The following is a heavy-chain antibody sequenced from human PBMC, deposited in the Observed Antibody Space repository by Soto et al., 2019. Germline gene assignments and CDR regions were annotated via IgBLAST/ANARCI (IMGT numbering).Heavy chain of an antibody. CDR2: INAGNGNT. CDR1: GYTFTSYA. Sequence: ASVKVSCKASGYTFTSYAMHWVRQAPGQRLEWMGWINAGNGNTKYSQKFQGRVTITRDTSASTAYMELSSLRSEDTAVYDCARSIVVVTALDDWGQGTLDTFSS. CDR3: ARSIVVVTALDD. V-gene: IGHV1-3*01. D-gene: IGHD2-21*02. J-gene: IGHJ4*02.